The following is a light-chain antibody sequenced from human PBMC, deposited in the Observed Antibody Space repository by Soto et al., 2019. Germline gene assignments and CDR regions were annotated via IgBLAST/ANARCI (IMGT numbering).Light chain of an antibody. CDR3: HHYNTWPLTWT. J-gene: IGKJ1*01. CDR2: GAS. V-gene: IGKV3-15*01. CDR1: QRGSNN. Sequence: EIVLTRSPRTLALSPGERATLSCRASQRGSNNYLAWYQQKPGQAPRPLIYGASTRATGIPARFSGSGSGAEFTLTISSLQSEDFAVYYCHHYNTWPLTWTSGQATTVDI.